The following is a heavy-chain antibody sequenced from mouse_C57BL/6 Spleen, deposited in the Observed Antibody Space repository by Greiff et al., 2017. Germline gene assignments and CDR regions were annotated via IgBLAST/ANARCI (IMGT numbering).Heavy chain of an antibody. CDR3: ARDDPWFAY. CDR2: IYPRSGNT. CDR1: GYTFTSYG. V-gene: IGHV1-81*01. Sequence: VHLVESGAELARPGASVKLSCKASGYTFTSYGISWVKQRTGQGLEWIGEIYPRSGNTYYNEKFKGKATLTADKSSSTAYMELRSLTSEDSAVYFCARDDPWFAYWGQGTLVTVSA. J-gene: IGHJ3*01.